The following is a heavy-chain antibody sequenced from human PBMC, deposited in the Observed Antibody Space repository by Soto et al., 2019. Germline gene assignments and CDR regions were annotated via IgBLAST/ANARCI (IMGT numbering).Heavy chain of an antibody. CDR2: INPNSGVT. D-gene: IGHD1-26*01. CDR1: GNTFIDYY. J-gene: IGHJ4*02. Sequence: ASVKVSCKASGNTFIDYYMHWFRQAPGQRPEWMGWINPNSGVTSYAQKFHDRVTMTRDTSISTVYMEIDRLNSDDTAVYYCARGGKLVPDPTRTGSVEYWGRGTMVTVSS. V-gene: IGHV1-2*02. CDR3: ARGGKLVPDPTRTGSVEY.